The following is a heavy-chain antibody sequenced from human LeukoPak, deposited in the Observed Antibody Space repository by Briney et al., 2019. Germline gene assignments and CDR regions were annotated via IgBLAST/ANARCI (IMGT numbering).Heavy chain of an antibody. CDR3: AREEHGDGDYPAYFQH. D-gene: IGHD4-17*01. J-gene: IGHJ1*01. Sequence: ASVKVSCKASGYTFTSYDINWVRQATGQGLEWMGWINPNSGGTNYAQKFQGWVTMTRDTSISTAYMELSRLRSDDTAVYYCAREEHGDGDYPAYFQHWGQGTLVTVSS. CDR1: GYTFTSYD. V-gene: IGHV1-2*04. CDR2: INPNSGGT.